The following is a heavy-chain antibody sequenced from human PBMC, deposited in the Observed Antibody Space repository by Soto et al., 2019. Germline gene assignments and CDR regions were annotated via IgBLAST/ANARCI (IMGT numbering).Heavy chain of an antibody. D-gene: IGHD3-22*01. V-gene: IGHV3-23*01. J-gene: IGHJ4*02. CDR2: ISGSGGST. CDR1: GFTFSSYA. Sequence: LRLSCAASGFTFSSYAMSWVRQAPGKGLEWVSAISGSGGSTYYADSVKGRFTISRDNSKNTLYLQMNSLRAEDTAVYYCAKALTLYYYDSSGYYCPFDYWGQGTLVTVSS. CDR3: AKALTLYYYDSSGYYCPFDY.